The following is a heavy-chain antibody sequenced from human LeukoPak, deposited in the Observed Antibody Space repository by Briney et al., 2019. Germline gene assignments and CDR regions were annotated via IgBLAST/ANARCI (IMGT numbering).Heavy chain of an antibody. D-gene: IGHD6-13*01. CDR3: ARGASSSWYLRYYFDY. CDR1: GGSFSGYY. V-gene: IGHV4-34*01. Sequence: SETLSLTYAVYGGSFSGYYWSWIRQPPGKGLEWIGEINHSGSTNYNPSLKSRVTISVDTSKNQFSLKLSSVTAADTAVYYCARGASSSWYLRYYFDYWGQGTLVTVSS. J-gene: IGHJ4*02. CDR2: INHSGST.